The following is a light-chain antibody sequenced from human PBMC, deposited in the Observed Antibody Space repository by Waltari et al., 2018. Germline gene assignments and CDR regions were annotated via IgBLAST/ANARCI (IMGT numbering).Light chain of an antibody. CDR2: DVS. V-gene: IGLV2-14*03. CDR3: SSYTNTNTLV. J-gene: IGLJ2*01. CDR1: RNHVGVSTY. Sequence: QSALTQPASVSGSPGQSITISCTGTRNHVGVSTYVSWYQHLPGKAPNLIIYDVSRWPSGVSNRFSGSKSGNTASLTISGLQAEDEADYYCSSYTNTNTLVFGGGTKVTVL.